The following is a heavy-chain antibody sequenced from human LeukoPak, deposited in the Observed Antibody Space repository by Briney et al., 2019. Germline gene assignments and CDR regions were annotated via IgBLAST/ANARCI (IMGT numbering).Heavy chain of an antibody. V-gene: IGHV1-24*01. CDR3: ATGTAYCGGDCYSADFDY. Sequence: ASVKVSCKVSGYTLTKLSMHWVRQAPGKGLEWMGGFDPEDGETIYAQKFQGRVTMTEDTSTDTAYMELSSLRSEDSAVYYCATGTAYCGGDCYSADFDYWGQGTLVTVSS. D-gene: IGHD2-21*02. CDR1: GYTLTKLS. J-gene: IGHJ4*02. CDR2: FDPEDGET.